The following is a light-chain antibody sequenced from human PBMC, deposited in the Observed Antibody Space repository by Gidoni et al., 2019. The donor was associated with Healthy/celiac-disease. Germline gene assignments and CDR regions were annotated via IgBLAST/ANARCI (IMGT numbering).Light chain of an antibody. CDR1: QSVLYSSNNKNY. J-gene: IGKJ2*01. Sequence: LGEMATINCKSSQSVLYSSNNKNYLAWYQQKPGQPPKLLIYWASTRESGVPDRFSGSGSGTDLTLTISSLQAEDVAVYYCQQYYSTPPYTFGQGTKLEIK. CDR2: WAS. CDR3: QQYYSTPPYT. V-gene: IGKV4-1*01.